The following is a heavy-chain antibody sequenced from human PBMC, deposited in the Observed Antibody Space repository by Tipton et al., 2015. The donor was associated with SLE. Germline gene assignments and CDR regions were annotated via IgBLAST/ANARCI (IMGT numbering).Heavy chain of an antibody. CDR1: RGSLTGYS. J-gene: IGHJ6*03. CDR3: ARGVSGYYFYSYMDV. V-gene: IGHV4-34*01. Sequence: GLVKPSETLSLVCVVNRGSLTGYSWNWIRQFPGKGLEWIGEIDRDGSPNYKSSLQNRVTMSVDRSGNQFSLRLTSVTAADAAVYYCARGVSGYYFYSYMDVWGKGTTVAVSS. D-gene: IGHD3-16*01. CDR2: IDRDGSP.